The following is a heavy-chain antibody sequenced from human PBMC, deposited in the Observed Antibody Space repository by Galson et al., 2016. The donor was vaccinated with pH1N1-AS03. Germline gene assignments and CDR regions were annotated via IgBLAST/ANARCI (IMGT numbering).Heavy chain of an antibody. CDR1: GGSFSTYA. CDR2: IIPVFDTP. Sequence: SVKVSCKASGGSFSTYAITWVRQAPGQGLEWMGGIIPVFDTPNYAQKFQGRVTITADESRNTAYMERSSLGSADTAVYYCAREATIFGVAGLHMDVWGQGTTVTVSS. CDR3: AREATIFGVAGLHMDV. V-gene: IGHV1-69*13. J-gene: IGHJ6*02. D-gene: IGHD3-3*01.